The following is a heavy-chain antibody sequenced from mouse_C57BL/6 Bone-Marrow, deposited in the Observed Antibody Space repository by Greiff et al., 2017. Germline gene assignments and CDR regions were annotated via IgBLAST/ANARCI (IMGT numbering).Heavy chain of an antibody. CDR3: ATGCYYYGSRRY. D-gene: IGHD1-1*01. Sequence: QVQLQQPGAELVKPGASVKLSCKASGYTFTSYWMHWVKQRPGQGLEWIGMIHPNSGSTNYNEKFKSKATLTVDKSSSTAYMQLSSLTSEDSAVYYCATGCYYYGSRRYWGQGTTLTVSS. CDR2: IHPNSGST. J-gene: IGHJ2*01. CDR1: GYTFTSYW. V-gene: IGHV1-64*01.